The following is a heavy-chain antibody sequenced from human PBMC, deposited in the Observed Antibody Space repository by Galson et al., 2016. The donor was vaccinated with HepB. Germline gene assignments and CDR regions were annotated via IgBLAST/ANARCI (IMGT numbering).Heavy chain of an antibody. CDR3: ARGNGQAGRQIDS. D-gene: IGHD6-6*01. V-gene: IGHV3-30*03. CDR1: GFRGYA. J-gene: IGHJ4*02. CDR2: ISHDGSQQ. Sequence: SLRLSCAASGFRGYAMHWVRQAPGKGLEWVAVISHDGSQQRYSDSVRGRFTVSRDYSNNALYLQMSALRGDDTAVYFCARGNGQAGRQIDSWGQGTLVTVPS.